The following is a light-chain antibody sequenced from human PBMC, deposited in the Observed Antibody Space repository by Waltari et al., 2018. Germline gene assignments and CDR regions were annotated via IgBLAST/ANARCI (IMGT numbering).Light chain of an antibody. Sequence: QSVLTQPPSASGPPGQRVTISCSGTTSNITVNTVNWYQHLPGSAPKPLTYTNDQRPSGFPDRVSGAKSGTSASLAISGLQSDDEGHYYCATWDDRLNGWVFGGGTKLTVL. V-gene: IGLV1-44*01. CDR3: ATWDDRLNGWV. CDR1: TSNITVNT. J-gene: IGLJ3*02. CDR2: TND.